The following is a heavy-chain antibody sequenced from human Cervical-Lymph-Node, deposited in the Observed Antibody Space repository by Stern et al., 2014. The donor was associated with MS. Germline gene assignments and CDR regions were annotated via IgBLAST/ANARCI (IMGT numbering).Heavy chain of an antibody. D-gene: IGHD6-19*01. CDR3: AREVAGHRLGMMDV. Sequence: QVQLVQSGAEVKKPGASVKVSCKASGNTFTRYYIHWVRQAPGQGLAWMGIINPSAGSTSYAQKFQGRVTMTRDTSTSTVYMELSSLRSEDTAVYYCAREVAGHRLGMMDVWGQGTTVTVSS. CDR1: GNTFTRYY. CDR2: INPSAGST. V-gene: IGHV1-46*01. J-gene: IGHJ6*02.